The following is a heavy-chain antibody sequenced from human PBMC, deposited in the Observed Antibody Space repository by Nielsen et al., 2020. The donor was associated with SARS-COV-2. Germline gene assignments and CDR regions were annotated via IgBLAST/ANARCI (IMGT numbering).Heavy chain of an antibody. CDR2: IWYDGSNK. Sequence: SLKISFSSSGFTFSSSCMHWVRQAPGKGLEWVAVIWYDGSNKYYADSVKGRFTISRDNSKNTLYLQMNSLRAEDTAVYYCARDRLHYFDYWGQGTLVTVSS. CDR1: GFTFSSSC. CDR3: ARDRLHYFDY. J-gene: IGHJ4*02. V-gene: IGHV3-33*08. D-gene: IGHD2-15*01.